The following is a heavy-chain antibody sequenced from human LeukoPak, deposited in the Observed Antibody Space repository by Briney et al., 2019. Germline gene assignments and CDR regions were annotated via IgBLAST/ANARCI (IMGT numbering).Heavy chain of an antibody. Sequence: SETLSLTCAVSGGSITNSDWWTWVRQPPGKGLEWIGEVFHSGSTNYNPPLQSRVTMSVDKSKNQFSLKLRSVTAADTAVYYCARVYGATLSLLDYWGQGTLVTASS. J-gene: IGHJ4*02. D-gene: IGHD4/OR15-4a*01. CDR3: ARVYGATLSLLDY. CDR2: VFHSGST. CDR1: GGSITNSDW. V-gene: IGHV4-4*02.